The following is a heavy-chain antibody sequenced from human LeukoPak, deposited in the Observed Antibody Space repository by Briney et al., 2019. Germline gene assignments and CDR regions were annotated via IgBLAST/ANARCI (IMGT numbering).Heavy chain of an antibody. Sequence: GGSLRLSCAASGLTFSSYAMSWVRQAPGKGLEWVSAISGSGGSTYYADSVKGRFTISRDNSKNTLYLQMNSLRAEDTAVYYCASEGDYYDSSGYYPSFDYWGQGTLVTVSS. CDR1: GLTFSSYA. V-gene: IGHV3-23*01. CDR3: ASEGDYYDSSGYYPSFDY. D-gene: IGHD3-22*01. J-gene: IGHJ4*02. CDR2: ISGSGGST.